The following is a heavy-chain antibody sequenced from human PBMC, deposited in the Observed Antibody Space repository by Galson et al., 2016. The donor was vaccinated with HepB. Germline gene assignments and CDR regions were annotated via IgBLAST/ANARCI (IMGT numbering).Heavy chain of an antibody. D-gene: IGHD1-7*01. CDR3: VAYNWNYPDY. CDR2: IGPDGSDT. V-gene: IGHV3-74*01. Sequence: SLRLSCAASGFTFTAYYMYWVRQTPGRGLEWVSRIGPDGSDTGCADSVKGRFTISRDNAKNTLYLQMNSLRAEDTALYYCVAYNWNYPDYWGQGTLVTVSS. J-gene: IGHJ4*02. CDR1: GFTFTAYY.